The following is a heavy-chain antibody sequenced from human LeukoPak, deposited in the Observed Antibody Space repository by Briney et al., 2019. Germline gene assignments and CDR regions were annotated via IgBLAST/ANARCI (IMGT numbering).Heavy chain of an antibody. CDR3: ARPTGDGIPDPY. J-gene: IGHJ4*02. Sequence: GGSLRLSCAASGFTFSSYEMNWVRQAPGKGLEWVSYISGSSYIYYADSVKGRFTISRDNAKNSLYLQMNSLRAEDTAVYYCARPTGDGIPDPYWGQGTLVTVSS. CDR1: GFTFSSYE. CDR2: ISGSSYI. D-gene: IGHD7-27*01. V-gene: IGHV3-21*05.